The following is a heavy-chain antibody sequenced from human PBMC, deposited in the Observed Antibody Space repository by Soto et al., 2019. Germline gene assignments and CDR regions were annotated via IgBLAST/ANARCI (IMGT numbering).Heavy chain of an antibody. CDR3: AKDLGSGWSVDY. D-gene: IGHD6-19*01. CDR1: GGSISSGGDS. J-gene: IGHJ4*02. V-gene: IGHV4-30-2*01. CDR2: IYHSGST. Sequence: SETLSLTCAVSGGSISSGGDSWSWIRQPPGKGLEWIGYIYHSGSTYYNPSLKSRVTISVDRSKNQFSLRAEDTAVYYCAKDLGSGWSVDYWGQGTLVTVSS.